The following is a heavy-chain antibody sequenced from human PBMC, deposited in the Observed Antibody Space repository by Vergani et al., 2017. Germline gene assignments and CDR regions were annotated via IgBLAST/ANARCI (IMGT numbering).Heavy chain of an antibody. D-gene: IGHD3-10*01. CDR2: ISYDGSNK. CDR3: ARARGSGSYYHPYYYYGMDV. Sequence: QVQLVESGGGVVQPGRSLRLSCAASGFTFSSYAMHWVRQAPGKGLEWVAVISYDGSNKYYADSVKVRFTISRDNSKNTLYLQMNSLRAEDTAVYYCARARGSGSYYHPYYYYGMDVWGQGTTVTVSS. J-gene: IGHJ6*02. CDR1: GFTFSSYA. V-gene: IGHV3-30-3*01.